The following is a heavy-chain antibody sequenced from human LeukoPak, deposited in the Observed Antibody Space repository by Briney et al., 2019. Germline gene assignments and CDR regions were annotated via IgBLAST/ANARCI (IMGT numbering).Heavy chain of an antibody. CDR1: GYTFTSYG. V-gene: IGHV1-18*01. CDR2: ISAYNGNT. J-gene: IGHJ3*02. CDR3: AREYYDFWSAKLSRGDFDM. D-gene: IGHD3-3*01. Sequence: ASVKVSCKASGYTFTSYGISWVRQAPGQGLEWMGWISAYNGNTNYAQKLQGRVTMTTDTSTSTAYMELRSLRSDDTAVYYCAREYYDFWSAKLSRGDFDMWRQGTMVTVSS.